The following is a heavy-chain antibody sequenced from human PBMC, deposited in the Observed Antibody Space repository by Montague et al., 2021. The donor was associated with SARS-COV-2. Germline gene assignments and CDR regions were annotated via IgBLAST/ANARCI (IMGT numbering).Heavy chain of an antibody. Sequence: SETLSLTCAVYGGSFSGYHWCWICRPPGPGLELIGEGNHSCSTNYNPSLKSRGTISADTSKNQFYLRLNSVTAAETAASYCARGLDDDGRIGIVLAGACNGFDSWGQGTLVTVSS. CDR3: ARGLDDDGRIGIVLAGACNGFDS. D-gene: IGHD4-23*01. V-gene: IGHV4-34*01. CDR1: GGSFSGYH. J-gene: IGHJ5*01. CDR2: GNHSCST.